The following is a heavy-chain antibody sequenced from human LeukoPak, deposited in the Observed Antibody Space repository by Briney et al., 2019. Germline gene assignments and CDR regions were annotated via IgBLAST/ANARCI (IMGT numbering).Heavy chain of an antibody. D-gene: IGHD3-22*01. V-gene: IGHV3-23*01. CDR3: ARPSGYYSHYYGMDV. CDR2: TSDRGDYT. CDR1: GFTFTSYS. J-gene: IGHJ6*02. Sequence: GGSLRLSCAASGFTFTSYSMSWVRQAPGKGLEWVSGTSDRGDYTYYADSVKGRFTISRDNSKNTLYLQMNSLGAKDTAVYYCARPSGYYSHYYGMDVWGQGTTVTVSS.